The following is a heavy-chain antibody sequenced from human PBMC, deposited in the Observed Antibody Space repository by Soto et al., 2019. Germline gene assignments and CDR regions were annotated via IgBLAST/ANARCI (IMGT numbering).Heavy chain of an antibody. J-gene: IGHJ6*03. D-gene: IGHD3-10*01. CDR2: IYYSGST. CDR1: GGSISSSSYY. CDR3: ARPTTMFRGVIRTRDYYMDF. Sequence: SETLSLTCTVSGGSISSSSYYWGWIRQPPGKGLEWIGSIYYSGSTYYNPSLKSRVTISVDTSKNQFSLKLSSVTAADTAVYYCARPTTMFRGVIRTRDYYMDFWCKGTTVTVSS. V-gene: IGHV4-39*01.